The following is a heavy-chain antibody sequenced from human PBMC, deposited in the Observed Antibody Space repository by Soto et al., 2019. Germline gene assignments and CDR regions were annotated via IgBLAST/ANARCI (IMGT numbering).Heavy chain of an antibody. CDR1: GVTFSSYS. V-gene: IGHV3-48*01. J-gene: IGHJ6*02. CDR3: ARDFVVGGPTINYYYGMDV. Sequence: PGGSLRLSCAASGVTFSSYSMNWVRQAPRKGLEWVSYISSSSSTIYYADSVKGRFTISRDNAKNSLYLQMNSLRAEDTAVYYCARDFVVGGPTINYYYGMDVWGQGTTVTVSS. CDR2: ISSSSSTI. D-gene: IGHD1-26*01.